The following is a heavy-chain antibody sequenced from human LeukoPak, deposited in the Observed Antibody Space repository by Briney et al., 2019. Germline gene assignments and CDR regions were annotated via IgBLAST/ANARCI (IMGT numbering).Heavy chain of an antibody. CDR3: ARETEYSYGPTYGWFDP. J-gene: IGHJ5*02. D-gene: IGHD5-18*01. V-gene: IGHV4-59*12. CDR1: GGSISSYY. CDR2: IYYSGST. Sequence: SETLSLTCTVSGGSISSYYWSWIRQPPGKGLEWIGYIYYSGSTNYNPSLKSRVTISVDTSKNQFSLKLSSVTAADTAVYYCARETEYSYGPTYGWFDPWGQGTLVTVSS.